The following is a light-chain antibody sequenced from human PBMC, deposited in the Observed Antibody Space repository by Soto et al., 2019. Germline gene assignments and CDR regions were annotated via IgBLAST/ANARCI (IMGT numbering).Light chain of an antibody. Sequence: DIQMTQSPSTLSASVGDTVTITCRASQSISNWLAWYQQRPGKAPNLLIYKASRLEGGVPSRFSGSGSGTDFTLTISSLQPDDFATYYCQQYNTYPWTFGQGTRVE. CDR2: KAS. CDR1: QSISNW. V-gene: IGKV1-5*03. CDR3: QQYNTYPWT. J-gene: IGKJ1*01.